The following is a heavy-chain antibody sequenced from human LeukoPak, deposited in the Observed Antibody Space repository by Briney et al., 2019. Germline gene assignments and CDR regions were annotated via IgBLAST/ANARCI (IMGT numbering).Heavy chain of an antibody. Sequence: GESLKISCQGSGYSFTSYWIAWVRQMPGKGLEWMGIIYPGDSDTRYSPSFQGQVTISADKSISTAYLQWSSLKASDTAMYYCARLLVRGVITYYYYGMDVWGQGTTVTVSS. J-gene: IGHJ6*02. V-gene: IGHV5-51*01. CDR2: IYPGDSDT. CDR3: ARLLVRGVITYYYYGMDV. CDR1: GYSFTSYW. D-gene: IGHD3-10*01.